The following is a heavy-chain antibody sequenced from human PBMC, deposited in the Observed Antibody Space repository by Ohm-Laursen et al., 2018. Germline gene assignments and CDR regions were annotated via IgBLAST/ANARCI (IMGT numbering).Heavy chain of an antibody. Sequence: SLRLSCSASGFTVSSNYMSWVRQAPGKGLEWVSVIYSGGSTYYADSVKGRFTISRDNAKNSLYLQMNSLRAEDTAVYYCARNLDTAMVYYYYGMDVWGQGTTVTVSS. CDR1: GFTVSSNY. CDR2: IYSGGST. D-gene: IGHD5-18*01. J-gene: IGHJ6*02. CDR3: ARNLDTAMVYYYYGMDV. V-gene: IGHV3-53*01.